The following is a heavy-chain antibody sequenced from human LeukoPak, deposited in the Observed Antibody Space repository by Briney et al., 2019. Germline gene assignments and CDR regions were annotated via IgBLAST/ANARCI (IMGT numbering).Heavy chain of an antibody. J-gene: IGHJ4*02. D-gene: IGHD5-18*01. CDR3: ARDPEGYSYGYPPDY. CDR2: IKQDGSEK. CDR1: GFTFSSYW. Sequence: TGGSLRLSCAASGFTFSSYWMSWVRQAPGKGLEWVANIKQDGSEKYYVDSVKGRFTISRDNAKNSLYLQMNSLRAGDTAVYYCARDPEGYSYGYPPDYWGQGTLVTVSS. V-gene: IGHV3-7*01.